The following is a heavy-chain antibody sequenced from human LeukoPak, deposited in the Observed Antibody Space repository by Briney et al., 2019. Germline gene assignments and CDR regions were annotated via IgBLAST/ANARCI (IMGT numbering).Heavy chain of an antibody. Sequence: GESLKISCKGSGYSFTSYWIGRGRQMPGKGLEWMGIIYPGDSETRYSPSFQGQVTISADKSISTAYLQWSSLKAWDTAMYYCARLGPGYEADYWGQGTLVTVSS. CDR1: GYSFTSYW. V-gene: IGHV5-51*01. CDR2: IYPGDSET. CDR3: ARLGPGYEADY. J-gene: IGHJ4*02. D-gene: IGHD5-12*01.